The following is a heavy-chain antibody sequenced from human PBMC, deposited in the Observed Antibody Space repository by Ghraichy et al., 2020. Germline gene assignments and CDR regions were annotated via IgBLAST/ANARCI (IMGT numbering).Heavy chain of an antibody. Sequence: GGSLRLSCAASNFNFRNYDMYWVRQAPGKGLEWVTLISHDASHDFYADSVKGGFAFSRDNARDTLYLHLSSLTLEDTAVYYCAKGPNFGGSLPEFDSWGQGTLVTVSS. CDR1: NFNFRNYD. V-gene: IGHV3-30*18. J-gene: IGHJ4*02. D-gene: IGHD3-3*01. CDR3: AKGPNFGGSLPEFDS. CDR2: ISHDASHD.